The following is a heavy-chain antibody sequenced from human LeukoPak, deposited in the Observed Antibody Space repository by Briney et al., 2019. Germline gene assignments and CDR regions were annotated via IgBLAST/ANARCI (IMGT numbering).Heavy chain of an antibody. D-gene: IGHD2-2*01. CDR3: AKDSAAHHYYYGMDV. CDR2: ISGSGGST. Sequence: GGSLRLSCAASGFTFSGYAMSWVRQAPGKGLEWVSAISGSGGSTYYADSVKGRFTISRDNSKNTLYLQMNSLRAEDTAVYYCAKDSAAHHYYYGMDVWGQGTTVTVSS. J-gene: IGHJ6*02. V-gene: IGHV3-23*01. CDR1: GFTFSGYA.